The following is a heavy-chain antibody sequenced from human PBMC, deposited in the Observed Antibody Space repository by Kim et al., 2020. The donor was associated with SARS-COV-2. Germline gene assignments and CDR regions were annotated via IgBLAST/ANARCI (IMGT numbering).Heavy chain of an antibody. J-gene: IGHJ6*02. CDR3: ARAPGTYYSSSSYYYGMDV. Sequence: GGSLRLSCAASGFTFSSYSMNWVRQAPGKGLEWVSSISSSSSYIYYADSVKGRFTISRDNAKNSLYLQMNSLRAEDTAVYYCARAPGTYYSSSSYYYGMDVWGQGTTVTVSS. CDR2: ISSSSSYI. D-gene: IGHD6-6*01. V-gene: IGHV3-21*01. CDR1: GFTFSSYS.